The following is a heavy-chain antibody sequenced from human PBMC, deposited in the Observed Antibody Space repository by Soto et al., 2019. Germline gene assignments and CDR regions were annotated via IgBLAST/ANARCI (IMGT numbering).Heavy chain of an antibody. V-gene: IGHV1-69*04. Sequence: ASVKVSCKASGGTFSSYTISWVRQAPGQGLEWMGRIIPILGIANYAQKFQGRVTITADKSTSTAYMELSSLRSEDTAVYYCARDGTRGYRYGYYFDYWGQGTLVTVSS. CDR2: IIPILGIA. D-gene: IGHD5-18*01. CDR1: GGTFSSYT. J-gene: IGHJ4*02. CDR3: ARDGTRGYRYGYYFDY.